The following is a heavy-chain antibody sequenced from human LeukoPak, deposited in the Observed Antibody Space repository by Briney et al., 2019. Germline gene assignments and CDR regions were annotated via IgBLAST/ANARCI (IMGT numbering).Heavy chain of an antibody. CDR1: GFTFSDYW. Sequence: GGSLRLSCAASGFTFSDYWMTWVRQAPGKGLEWVSSISSSSSYIYYADSVKGRFTISRDNAKNSLYLQMNSLRAEDTAVYYCARNDFWSDKSLDYWGQGTLVTVSS. J-gene: IGHJ4*02. CDR3: ARNDFWSDKSLDY. CDR2: ISSSSSYI. V-gene: IGHV3-21*01. D-gene: IGHD3-3*01.